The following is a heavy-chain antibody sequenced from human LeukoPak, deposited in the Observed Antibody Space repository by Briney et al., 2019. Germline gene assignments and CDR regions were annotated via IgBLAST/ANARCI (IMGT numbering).Heavy chain of an antibody. CDR3: ASASSHRIAAGGDY. CDR1: GFIFNNYW. J-gene: IGHJ4*02. D-gene: IGHD6-13*01. CDR2: VNSDGSSR. V-gene: IGHV3-74*01. Sequence: GGSLRLSCAASGFIFNNYWMHWVRHAPGKGLVWVSRVNSDGSSRNYADSVKGRFTISRDNAKNTLYLQMNSLRAEDTAVYYCASASSHRIAAGGDYWGQGTLATVSS.